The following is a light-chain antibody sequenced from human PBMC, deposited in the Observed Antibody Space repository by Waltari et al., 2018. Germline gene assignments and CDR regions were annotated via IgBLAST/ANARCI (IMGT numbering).Light chain of an antibody. CDR1: SSDIGNYNF. CDR2: DVV. Sequence: QSALTQPRSVSGSPGPSVTIPCSGTSSDIGNYNFVSWYQPPTGNAPKLLIYDVVKRPSGVPDRFSGSKSGNIASLTISGLQTEDEGDYYCCSYAGSYTFVFGGGTQLTVL. J-gene: IGLJ7*01. V-gene: IGLV2-11*01. CDR3: CSYAGSYTFV.